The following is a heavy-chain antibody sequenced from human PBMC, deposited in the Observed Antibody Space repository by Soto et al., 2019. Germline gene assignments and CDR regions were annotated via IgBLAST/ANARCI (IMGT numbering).Heavy chain of an antibody. CDR3: TRGTYGDYGAALFFDF. D-gene: IGHD4-17*01. CDR1: GGSIGNYY. V-gene: IGHV4-4*07. CDR2: IYASGNT. Sequence: QVQLQQSGPGLVKPSETLSLTCSVSGGSIGNYYWNWIRQPAGKGLEWIGRIYASGNTNYNPSLKSRVTMSVDPSNHQFSLKLNSVTGADTAVYFSTRGTYGDYGAALFFDFWGQGTLVTVSS. J-gene: IGHJ4*02.